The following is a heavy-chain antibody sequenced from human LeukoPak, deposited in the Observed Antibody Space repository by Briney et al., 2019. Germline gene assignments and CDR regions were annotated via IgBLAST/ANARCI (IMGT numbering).Heavy chain of an antibody. Sequence: SETLSLTCAVYGGSFSGYYWSWIRQPPGKGLEWIGEINHSGSTNYNPSLKSRVTISVDTSKNQFSLKLSSVTAADTAVYYCARGGPPLYSGYDLGYWGQGTLVTVSS. J-gene: IGHJ4*02. V-gene: IGHV4-34*01. CDR3: ARGGPPLYSGYDLGY. CDR2: INHSGST. CDR1: GGSFSGYY. D-gene: IGHD5-12*01.